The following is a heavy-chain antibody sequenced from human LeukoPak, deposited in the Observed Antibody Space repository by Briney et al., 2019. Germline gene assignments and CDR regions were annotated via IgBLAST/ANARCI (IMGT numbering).Heavy chain of an antibody. CDR3: ARSSGEPGFFDY. Sequence: SQTLSLTCTVSGGSISSGDYYWSWIRQPPRKGLEWIGYIYYSGSTYYNPSLKSRVTISVDTSKNQFSLKLSPVTAADTAVYYCARSSGEPGFFDYWGQGTLVTVSS. CDR2: IYYSGST. V-gene: IGHV4-30-4*01. CDR1: GGSISSGDYY. D-gene: IGHD6-19*01. J-gene: IGHJ4*02.